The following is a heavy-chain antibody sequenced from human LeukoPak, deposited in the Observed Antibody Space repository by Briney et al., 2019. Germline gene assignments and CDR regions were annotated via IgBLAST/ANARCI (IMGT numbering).Heavy chain of an antibody. J-gene: IGHJ3*02. CDR3: AAVSYDSSGYEAFDI. CDR2: IVVGSGNT. V-gene: IGHV1-58*02. CDR1: GFTFTSSA. Sequence: GTSVKVSCKASGFTFTSSAMQWVRQARGQRLEWIGRIVVGSGNTNYAQKFQERVTITRDMSTSTAYMELSSLRSEDTAVYYCAAVSYDSSGYEAFDIWGQGTMVTVSS. D-gene: IGHD3-22*01.